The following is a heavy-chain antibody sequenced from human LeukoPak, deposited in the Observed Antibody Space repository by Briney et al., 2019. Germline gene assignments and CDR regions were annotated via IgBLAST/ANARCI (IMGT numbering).Heavy chain of an antibody. Sequence: ASVKVSCKASGYTFTSYDINWVRQAAGQGLEWMGWMNPNSGNTGYAQKFQGRVTMTRNTSISTAYMELSSLRSEDTAVYYCARGTPRYYYDSSGHYQFDYWGQGTLVTVSS. D-gene: IGHD3-22*01. CDR2: MNPNSGNT. CDR3: ARGTPRYYYDSSGHYQFDY. V-gene: IGHV1-8*01. CDR1: GYTFTSYD. J-gene: IGHJ4*02.